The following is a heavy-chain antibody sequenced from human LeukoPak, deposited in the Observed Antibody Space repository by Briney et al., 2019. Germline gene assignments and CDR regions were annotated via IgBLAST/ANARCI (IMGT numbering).Heavy chain of an antibody. D-gene: IGHD3-10*01. CDR1: GFTFSSYW. CDR3: AKDRRRFGELLLGNWFDP. V-gene: IGHV3-7*03. CDR2: IKQDGSEK. J-gene: IGHJ5*02. Sequence: GGSLRLSCAASGFTFSSYWMSWVRQAPGKGLEWVANIKQDGSEKYYVDSVKGRFTISRDNAKNSLYLQMNSLRAEDTALYYCAKDRRRFGELLLGNWFDPWGQGTLVTVSS.